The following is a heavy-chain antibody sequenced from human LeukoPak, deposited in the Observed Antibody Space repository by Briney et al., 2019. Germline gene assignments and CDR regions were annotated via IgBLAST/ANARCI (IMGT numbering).Heavy chain of an antibody. CDR1: GYSFTSYW. V-gene: IGHV5-51*01. Sequence: GESLKISCKGSGYSFTSYWIGWVRQIPGKGLEWMGIIYPGDSDTRYSPSFQGQVTISADKSISTAYLQWSSLKASDTAMYYCALRRYSDRYYFDYWGQGTLVTVSS. CDR3: ALRRYSDRYYFDY. D-gene: IGHD5-12*01. J-gene: IGHJ4*02. CDR2: IYPGDSDT.